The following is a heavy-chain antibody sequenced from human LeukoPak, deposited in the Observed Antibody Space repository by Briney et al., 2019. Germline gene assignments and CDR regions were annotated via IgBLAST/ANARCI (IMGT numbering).Heavy chain of an antibody. CDR1: GFTFNSYA. Sequence: PGGSLRLSCAASGFTFNSYAMNWVHQAPGKGLYWVSGISDSAGTTYYADSVKGRFTISRDNSKNTLYLQMNSLRAEDTAVYYCARAGPTLWFGELIGYYGMDVWGQGTTVTVSS. CDR2: ISDSAGTT. D-gene: IGHD3-10*01. J-gene: IGHJ6*02. V-gene: IGHV3-23*01. CDR3: ARAGPTLWFGELIGYYGMDV.